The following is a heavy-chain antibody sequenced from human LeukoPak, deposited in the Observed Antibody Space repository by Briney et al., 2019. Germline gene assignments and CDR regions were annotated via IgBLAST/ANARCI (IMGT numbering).Heavy chain of an antibody. CDR3: ARGGTWYDP. CDR1: GGSISSYY. D-gene: IGHD1-1*01. V-gene: IGHV4-59*01. CDR2: IYYSEST. Sequence: SETLSLTCTVSGGSISSYYWSWIRQPPGKGLEWIGYIYYSESTNYNPSLKSRVTISVDTSKNQFSLKLSSVTAADTAVYYCARGGTWYDPWGQGTLVTVSS. J-gene: IGHJ5*02.